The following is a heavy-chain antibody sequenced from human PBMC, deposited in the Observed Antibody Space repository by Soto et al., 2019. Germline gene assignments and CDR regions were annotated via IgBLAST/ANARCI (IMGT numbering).Heavy chain of an antibody. J-gene: IGHJ4*02. CDR1: GYTFTSCG. CDR3: ARDERSYDILADYYPDY. Sequence: QVQLVQSGAEVKKPGASVKVSCKASGYTFTSCGISWVRQAPGQGLEWMGWISAYNGNTNYAQKLQGRVLMTTDTSTRTGYTELRSGRSDGTAVYYGARDERSYDILADYYPDYGGQVTLVAVSS. V-gene: IGHV1-18*04. D-gene: IGHD3-9*01. CDR2: ISAYNGNT.